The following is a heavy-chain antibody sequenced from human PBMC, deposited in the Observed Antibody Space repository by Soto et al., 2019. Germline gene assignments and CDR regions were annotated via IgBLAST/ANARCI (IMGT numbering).Heavy chain of an antibody. V-gene: IGHV4-59*01. CDR3: ARLDPLEVGWFDP. CDR2: IYYSGST. Sequence: QVQLQESGPGLVKPSETLSLTCTVSGGSISSYYWRWIRQPPGKGLEWIGYIYYSGSTNYNPSLKSRVTISVDTSKNQFSLKLSSVTAAVTAVYYCARLDPLEVGWFDPWGQGTLVTVSS. J-gene: IGHJ5*02. CDR1: GGSISSYY. D-gene: IGHD2-15*01.